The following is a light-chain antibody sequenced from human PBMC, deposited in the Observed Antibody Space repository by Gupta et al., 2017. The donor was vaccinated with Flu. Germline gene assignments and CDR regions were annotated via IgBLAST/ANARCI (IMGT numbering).Light chain of an antibody. CDR2: QET. V-gene: IGLV3-9*01. CDR3: QDGDSTAFV. Sequence: SYELTQAPSVSVALGQTARISCNGFDIGSKSVNWYQPKSGQAPLLVIHQETYRPSRIPEPFSASDAGTTATLTIGRAEVGDDDYYYSQDGDSTAFVFGTGTKVTVL. J-gene: IGLJ1*01. CDR1: DIGSKS.